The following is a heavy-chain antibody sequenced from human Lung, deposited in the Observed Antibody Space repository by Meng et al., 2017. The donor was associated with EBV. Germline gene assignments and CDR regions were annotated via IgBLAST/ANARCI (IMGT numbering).Heavy chain of an antibody. J-gene: IGHJ4*02. Sequence: QVQFVQSGAEVKKPGASVKVSCKASGYTFTSYAMHWVRQAPGQRLEWMGWINAGNGNTKYSQKFQGRVTITRDTSASTAYMELSSLRSEDTAVYYCARDQGAWFGEAPRFDYWGQGTLVTVSS. CDR3: ARDQGAWFGEAPRFDY. D-gene: IGHD3-10*01. CDR1: GYTFTSYA. CDR2: INAGNGNT. V-gene: IGHV1-3*01.